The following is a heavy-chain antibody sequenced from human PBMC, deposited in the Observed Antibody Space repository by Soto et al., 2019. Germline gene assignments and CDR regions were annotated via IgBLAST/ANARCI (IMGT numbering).Heavy chain of an antibody. V-gene: IGHV4-31*03. CDR2: IYYSGST. CDR3: ARGRTSRPYYYYGMDV. J-gene: IGHJ6*02. CDR1: GGSISSGGYY. Sequence: SETLSLTCTVSGGSISSGGYYWSWIRQHPGKGLEWIGYIYYSGSTYYNPSLKSRVTISVDTSKNQFSLKLSSVTAADTAVYYCARGRTSRPYYYYGMDVWGQGTTVTVSS.